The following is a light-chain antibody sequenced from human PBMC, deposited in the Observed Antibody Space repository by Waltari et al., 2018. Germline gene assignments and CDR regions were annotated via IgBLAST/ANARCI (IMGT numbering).Light chain of an antibody. V-gene: IGLV2-14*03. CDR1: STDGGGYNY. CDR3: SSYTSSSTVV. J-gene: IGLJ2*01. Sequence: QSALTQPASVSGSPGPSITISCTGTSTDGGGYNYVPWYQQHPGKAPKLMIYDVSNRPSGVSNRFSGSKSGNTASLTISGLQAEDEADYYCSSYTSSSTVVFGGGTKLTVL. CDR2: DVS.